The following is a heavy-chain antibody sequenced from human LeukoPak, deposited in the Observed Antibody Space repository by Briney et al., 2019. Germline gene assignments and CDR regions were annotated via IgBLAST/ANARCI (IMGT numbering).Heavy chain of an antibody. CDR2: ISPYNGNT. V-gene: IGHV1-18*04. Sequence: ASVKVSCKASGYSFTSYYMHWVRQAPGQGLEWMGWISPYNGNTSYAQRFQGRVTMTTDTSTGTAYVELRSLRFDDTAVYYCARDGGYFDYWGRGTLVTVSS. CDR3: ARDGGYFDY. J-gene: IGHJ4*02. CDR1: GYSFTSYY.